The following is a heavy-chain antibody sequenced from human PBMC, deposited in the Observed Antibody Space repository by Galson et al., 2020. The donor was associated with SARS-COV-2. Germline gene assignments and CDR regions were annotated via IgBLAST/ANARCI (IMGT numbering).Heavy chain of an antibody. D-gene: IGHD7-27*01. CDR3: VRGAYRSSWALGDAFDI. CDR1: GFTFSNFG. Sequence: QAGGSLRLSCAASGFTFSNFGMHWVRPAPGKGLEWVAVISDDGNNLYYADSVKGRFTITRDNSENTLHLQMNSLRAEETAVYHCVRGAYRSSWALGDAFDIWGQGTMVTVSS. V-gene: IGHV3-30*03. CDR2: ISDDGNNL. J-gene: IGHJ3*02.